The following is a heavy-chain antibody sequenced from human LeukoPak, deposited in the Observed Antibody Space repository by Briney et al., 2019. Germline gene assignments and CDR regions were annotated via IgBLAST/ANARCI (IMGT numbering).Heavy chain of an antibody. CDR3: ARESGSSGWSTGDY. D-gene: IGHD6-19*01. J-gene: IGHJ4*02. CDR1: GGTFSSYA. CDR2: IIPIFGTA. Sequence: ASVTVSFTASGGTFSSYAISWVRQAPGQGLEWMGGIIPIFGTANYAQKFQGRVTITADESTSTAYMELSSLRSEDTAVYYCARESGSSGWSTGDYWGQGTLVTVSS. V-gene: IGHV1-69*13.